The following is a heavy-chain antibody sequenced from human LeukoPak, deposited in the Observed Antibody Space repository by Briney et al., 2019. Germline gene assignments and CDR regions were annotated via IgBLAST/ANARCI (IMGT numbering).Heavy chain of an antibody. J-gene: IGHJ4*02. D-gene: IGHD3-22*01. Sequence: PSETLSLTCTVSGGSISSGGYYWRWIRQHPGKGLEWIGYIYYSGSTYYNPSLKSRVTISLDTSKNQFSLRLTSVTAADTAVYYCARGSSGPRLAYWGQGTLVTVSS. V-gene: IGHV4-31*03. CDR1: GGSISSGGYY. CDR2: IYYSGST. CDR3: ARGSSGPRLAY.